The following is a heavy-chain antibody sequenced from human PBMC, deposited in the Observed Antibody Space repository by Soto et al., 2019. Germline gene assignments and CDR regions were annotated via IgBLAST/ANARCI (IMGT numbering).Heavy chain of an antibody. CDR1: GVTFSSYA. D-gene: IGHD3-22*01. CDR3: AKDSYDSSGYYYY. J-gene: IGHJ4*02. Sequence: AGSTKLASAASGVTFSSYAMGGVLQAPGKGLEWVSAISGSGGSTYYADSVKGRFTISRDNSKNTLYLQMNSLRAEDTAVYYCAKDSYDSSGYYYYWGQGTLVTVSS. V-gene: IGHV3-23*01. CDR2: ISGSGGST.